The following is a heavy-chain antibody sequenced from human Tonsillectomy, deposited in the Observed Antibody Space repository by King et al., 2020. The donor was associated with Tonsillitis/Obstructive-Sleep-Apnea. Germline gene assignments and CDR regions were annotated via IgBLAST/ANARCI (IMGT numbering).Heavy chain of an antibody. CDR3: ARDNVFDP. CDR2: MNTGNGNT. V-gene: IGHV1-3*04. Sequence: QLVQSGAEVKKPGASVKVSCKASGYTFTNYAMHWVRQAPGQTLEWMGWMNTGNGNTKYSQKFQGRVTLTRDTPASTAYMELSSLRSEDTAVYYCARDNVFDPWGQGTLVTVSS. CDR1: GYTFTNYA. J-gene: IGHJ5*02. D-gene: IGHD2-8*01.